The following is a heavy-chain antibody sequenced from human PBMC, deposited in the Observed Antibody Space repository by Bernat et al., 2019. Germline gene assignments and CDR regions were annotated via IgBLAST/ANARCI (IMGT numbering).Heavy chain of an antibody. J-gene: IGHJ6*02. CDR3: ARDGYSYGDYYYYYGMDV. D-gene: IGHD5-18*01. Sequence: QVQLVQSGAEVKKPGASVKVSCKASGYTFTSYYMHWVRQAPGQGLEWMGIINPSGGSTSYAQKFQGRVTMTRDTSTSTVYMELSSLRSEDTAVYYCARDGYSYGDYYYYYGMDVWGQGTTVTVSS. CDR2: INPSGGST. V-gene: IGHV1-46*01. CDR1: GYTFTSYY.